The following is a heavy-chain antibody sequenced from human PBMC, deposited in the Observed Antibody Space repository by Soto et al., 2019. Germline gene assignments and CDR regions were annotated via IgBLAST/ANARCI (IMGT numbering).Heavy chain of an antibody. D-gene: IGHD4-17*01. J-gene: IGHJ4*02. CDR2: VSAYSGHT. CDR1: GYAFGGYA. Sequence: QVQLVQSGAEVKKPGASVKVSCKASGYAFGGYAISWVRQAPGQGLEWMGWVSAYSGHTDYAPNLQGRVSMTTETSTSTAYMELGSLTSDDTAVYYCARPSGSYGDYAWSLAYWGQGTLVTVSS. V-gene: IGHV1-18*04. CDR3: ARPSGSYGDYAWSLAY.